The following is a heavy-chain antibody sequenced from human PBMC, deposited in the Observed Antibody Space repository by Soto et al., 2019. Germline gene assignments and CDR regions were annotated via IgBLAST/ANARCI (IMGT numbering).Heavy chain of an antibody. J-gene: IGHJ4*02. Sequence: EVQLLESGGVLVQPGGSLRLSCAASGFSFSGYAMTWVRQAPGKGLEWVSTTGASGRTTYYADSVKGRFTVSRDNSKNTLDLQMSSLRADDTAVYYCATVHNTSRSFDYWGQGTPVTVSS. D-gene: IGHD1-20*01. CDR2: TGASGRTT. V-gene: IGHV3-23*01. CDR1: GFSFSGYA. CDR3: ATVHNTSRSFDY.